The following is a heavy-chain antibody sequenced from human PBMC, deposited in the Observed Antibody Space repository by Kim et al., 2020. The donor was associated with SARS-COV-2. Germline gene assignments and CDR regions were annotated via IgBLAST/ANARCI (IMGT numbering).Heavy chain of an antibody. V-gene: IGHV3-66*01. J-gene: IGHJ4*02. D-gene: IGHD6-19*01. Sequence: GSTYYADSVKGRFTISRDNSKNTLYLQMNSLRAEDTAVYYCLPSPMAAPYWGQGTLVTVSS. CDR2: GST. CDR3: LPSPMAAPY.